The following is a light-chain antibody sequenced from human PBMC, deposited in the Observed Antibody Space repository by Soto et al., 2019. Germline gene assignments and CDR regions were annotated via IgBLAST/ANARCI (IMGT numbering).Light chain of an antibody. CDR1: QGISSA. Sequence: AIQVTQSPSSLSASVGDTVTITCRASQGISSAFAWYQQKPGKVPSLLIYDVFNLQSGVPSRFSGSGSGTDFTLTISRLQPEDFATYYCQQLETYPLTFGQGTRLEVK. J-gene: IGKJ5*01. CDR2: DVF. CDR3: QQLETYPLT. V-gene: IGKV1-13*02.